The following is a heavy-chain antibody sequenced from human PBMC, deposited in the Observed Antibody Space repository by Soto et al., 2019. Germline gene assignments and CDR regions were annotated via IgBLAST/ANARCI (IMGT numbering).Heavy chain of an antibody. D-gene: IGHD3-10*01. J-gene: IGHJ4*02. V-gene: IGHV3-30*18. CDR3: AKDLNLMVRGVIDY. CDR2: ISYDGSNK. Sequence: VQLVESGGGVVQPGRSLRLSCAASGFTFSSYGMHWVRQAPGKGLEWVAVISYDGSNKYYADSVKGRFTISRDNSKNTLYLQMNSLRAEDTAVYYCAKDLNLMVRGVIDYWGQGTLVTVSS. CDR1: GFTFSSYG.